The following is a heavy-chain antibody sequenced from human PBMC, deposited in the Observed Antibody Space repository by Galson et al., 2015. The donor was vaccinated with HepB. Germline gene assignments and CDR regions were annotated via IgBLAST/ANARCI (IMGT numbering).Heavy chain of an antibody. Sequence: SLRLSCADSGFAFSSYAMSWVRQAPGKGLEWVSAICGSGGSTYYADSVKGRFTISRDNSKNPLYLQMNSLRAEDTAVYYCAKDQDYGSGMDVWGQGTTVTVSS. V-gene: IGHV3-23*01. CDR3: AKDQDYGSGMDV. J-gene: IGHJ6*02. CDR2: ICGSGGST. CDR1: GFAFSSYA. D-gene: IGHD3-10*01.